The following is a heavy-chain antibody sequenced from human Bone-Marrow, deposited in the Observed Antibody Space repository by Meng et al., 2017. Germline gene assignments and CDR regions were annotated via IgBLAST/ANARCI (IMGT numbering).Heavy chain of an antibody. CDR2: IYYSGST. J-gene: IGHJ2*01. Sequence: GWGPGLVKPSETLSLTCTVSGGSISSSSYYWGWIRQPPGKGLEWIGSIYYSGSTYYNPSLKSRVTISVDTSKNQFSLKLSSVTAADTAVYYCARGRVTTVTTPNWYFDLWGRGTLVTVSS. CDR1: GGSISSSSYY. D-gene: IGHD4-17*01. V-gene: IGHV4-39*07. CDR3: ARGRVTTVTTPNWYFDL.